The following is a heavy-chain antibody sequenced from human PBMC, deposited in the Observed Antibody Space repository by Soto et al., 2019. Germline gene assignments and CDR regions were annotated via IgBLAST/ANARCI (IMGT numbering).Heavy chain of an antibody. D-gene: IGHD1-1*01. Sequence: PYTGSGGSPSRGSYFWDWIRQPPGKGLEWIGSIYYSGSTYYNPSLKSRVTISVDTSKNQFSLKLSSVTAADTAVYYSARRDWNGIDPWGQGTLVT. J-gene: IGHJ5*02. CDR3: ARRDWNGIDP. CDR1: GGSPSRGSYF. CDR2: IYYSGST. V-gene: IGHV4-39*01.